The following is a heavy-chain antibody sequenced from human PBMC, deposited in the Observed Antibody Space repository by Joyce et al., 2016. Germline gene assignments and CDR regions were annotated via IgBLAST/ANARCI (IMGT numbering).Heavy chain of an antibody. CDR1: GFSFRSYA. J-gene: IGHJ4*02. D-gene: IGHD6-13*01. CDR3: ARAPHHPFSGISLAGADY. V-gene: IGHV3-30*04. Sequence: QVQLVESGGGVVQPGRSLRLSCAASGFSFRSYAMHWVRQAPGKGLEWVAVISYDGSNKYYADSVKGRFTISRDSSKNTVYLQMNSLRPEDTAVYYCARAPHHPFSGISLAGADYWGQGTLVTVSS. CDR2: ISYDGSNK.